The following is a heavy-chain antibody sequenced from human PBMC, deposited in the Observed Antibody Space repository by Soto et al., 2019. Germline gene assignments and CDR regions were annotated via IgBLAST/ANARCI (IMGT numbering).Heavy chain of an antibody. D-gene: IGHD4-17*01. CDR2: ISGSGGST. Sequence: SGGSLRLSCAASGFTFSSYAMSWVRQAPGKGLEWVLAISGSGGSTYYADSVKVRFTISRDNSKNTLYLQMNSLRAEDTAVYYCIYGGEGYWGQGTLVTVSS. CDR3: IYGGEGY. J-gene: IGHJ4*02. CDR1: GFTFSSYA. V-gene: IGHV3-23*01.